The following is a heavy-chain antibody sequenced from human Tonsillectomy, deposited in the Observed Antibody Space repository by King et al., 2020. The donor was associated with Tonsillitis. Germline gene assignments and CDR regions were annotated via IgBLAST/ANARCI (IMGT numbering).Heavy chain of an antibody. CDR3: ARDQNYYDSSGYYRGGFDY. V-gene: IGHV4-59*01. CDR1: GGSISSYY. J-gene: IGHJ4*02. D-gene: IGHD3-22*01. Sequence: QVQLQESGPGLVKPSETLSLTCTVSGGSISSYYWSWIRQPPGKGLEWIGYIYYSGSTNYNPSLKSRVTISVDTSKNQFSLKLSPVTAADTAVYYCARDQNYYDSSGYYRGGFDYWGQGTLVTVSS. CDR2: IYYSGST.